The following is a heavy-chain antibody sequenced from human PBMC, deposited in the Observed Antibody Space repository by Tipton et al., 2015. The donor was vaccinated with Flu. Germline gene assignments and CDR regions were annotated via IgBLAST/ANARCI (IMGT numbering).Heavy chain of an antibody. V-gene: IGHV3-30*18. D-gene: IGHD6-19*01. CDR3: AKVIPERVAGLDL. Sequence: SLRLSCAASGFTFSAYGMHWVRQTPGKGLEWVAVISSDGSDKYYVDSVKGRFTISRDNSGNTVHLQMNSLRAEDTAVYYCAKVIPERVAGLDLWGQGTLVIVSS. CDR2: ISSDGSDK. J-gene: IGHJ5*02. CDR1: GFTFSAYG.